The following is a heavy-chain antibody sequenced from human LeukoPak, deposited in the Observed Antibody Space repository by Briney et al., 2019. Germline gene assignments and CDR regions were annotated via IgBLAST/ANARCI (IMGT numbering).Heavy chain of an antibody. CDR1: GFSFSRFW. CDR2: IKQDGSEK. CDR3: ARASPQQAFLFDY. D-gene: IGHD1/OR15-1a*01. Sequence: GGSLRLSCAASGFSFSRFWMSWVRQAPGKGLEWVANIKQDGSEKYYVESVKGRFTISRDNGQNSLYLQMNSLRAEDTAVYYCARASPQQAFLFDYWGQGTLVTVSS. V-gene: IGHV3-7*01. J-gene: IGHJ4*02.